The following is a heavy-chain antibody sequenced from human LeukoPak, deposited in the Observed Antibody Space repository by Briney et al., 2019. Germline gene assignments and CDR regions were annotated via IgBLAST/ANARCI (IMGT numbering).Heavy chain of an antibody. CDR2: IYYDGST. D-gene: IGHD3-22*01. V-gene: IGHV4-59*01. CDR3: ARAEDYYDSSGYLYYYGMDV. Sequence: SETLSLTCTVSGGSISDYYWSWIRQPPGKGLEWIGNIYYDGSTNHNPSLKSRVTISVDTSKNQFSLKLSSVTAADTAVYYCARAEDYYDSSGYLYYYGMDVWGQGTTVTVSS. J-gene: IGHJ6*02. CDR1: GGSISDYY.